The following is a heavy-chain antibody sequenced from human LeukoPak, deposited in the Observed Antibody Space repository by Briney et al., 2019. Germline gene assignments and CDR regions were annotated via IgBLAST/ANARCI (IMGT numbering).Heavy chain of an antibody. J-gene: IGHJ4*02. CDR3: ARDRGYCLDY. D-gene: IGHD5-12*01. V-gene: IGHV3-23*01. CDR2: ISSSGSGDNT. CDR1: GVTLSTYA. Sequence: GGSLRLSCAASGVTLSTYAMSWARQAPGKGLEWVSGISSSGSGDNTYYADSVKGRFTISRDNAKNSLYLQMNSLRAEDTAVYYCARDRGYCLDYWGQGTLVTVSS.